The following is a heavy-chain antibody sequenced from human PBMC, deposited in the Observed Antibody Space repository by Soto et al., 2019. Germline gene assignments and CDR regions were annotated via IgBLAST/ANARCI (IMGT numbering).Heavy chain of an antibody. Sequence: VQLVESGGGVVQPGRSLRLSCAASGFTFSSYGMHWVRQAPGKGLEWVAVISYDGSNKYYADSVKGRFTISRDNSKNTLYLQMNSLRAEDTAVYYCANTYCSGGSCYFDYWGQGTLVTVSS. J-gene: IGHJ4*02. CDR2: ISYDGSNK. V-gene: IGHV3-30*18. CDR3: ANTYCSGGSCYFDY. D-gene: IGHD2-15*01. CDR1: GFTFSSYG.